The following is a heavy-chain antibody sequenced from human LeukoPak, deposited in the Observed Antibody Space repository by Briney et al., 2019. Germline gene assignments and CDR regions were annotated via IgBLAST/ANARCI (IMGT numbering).Heavy chain of an antibody. D-gene: IGHD3-22*01. J-gene: IGHJ4*02. V-gene: IGHV3-33*06. CDR2: IWYDGSNK. CDR1: GFTFSSYG. CDR3: AKGDANYYDSSGYMIDY. Sequence: GRSLRLSCAVSGFTFSSYGMHWVRQAPGKGLEWVAVIWYDGSNKYYADSVKGRFTISRDNSKNTLYLQMNSLRAEDTAVYYCAKGDANYYDSSGYMIDYWGQGTLVTVSS.